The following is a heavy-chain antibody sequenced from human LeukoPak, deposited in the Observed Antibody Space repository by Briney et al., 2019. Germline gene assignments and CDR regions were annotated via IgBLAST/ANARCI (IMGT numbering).Heavy chain of an antibody. V-gene: IGHV3-7*03. CDR3: AKDRSVLFQH. J-gene: IGHJ1*01. CDR1: GFTFSTYW. D-gene: IGHD3-3*01. Sequence: PGGSLRLSCAASGFTFSTYWMTWVRQAPGKGLEWVANIKEDGSEKYYVGSVKGRFTISRDNSKNTLYLQMNSLRAEDTAVYYCAKDRSVLFQHWGQGTLVTVSS. CDR2: IKEDGSEK.